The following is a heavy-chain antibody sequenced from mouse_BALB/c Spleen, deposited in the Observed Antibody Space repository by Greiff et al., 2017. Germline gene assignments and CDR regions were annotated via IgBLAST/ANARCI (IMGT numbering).Heavy chain of an antibody. D-gene: IGHD1-1*01. Sequence: EVHLVESGGGLVKPGGSLKLSCAASGFTFSSYAMSWVRQTPEKRLEWVATISSGGSYTYYPDSVKGRFTISRDNAKNTLYLQMSSLRSEDTAMYYCARHRTTDRDYFDYWGQGTTLTVAS. J-gene: IGHJ2*01. CDR3: ARHRTTDRDYFDY. CDR1: GFTFSSYA. V-gene: IGHV5-9-3*01. CDR2: ISSGGSYT.